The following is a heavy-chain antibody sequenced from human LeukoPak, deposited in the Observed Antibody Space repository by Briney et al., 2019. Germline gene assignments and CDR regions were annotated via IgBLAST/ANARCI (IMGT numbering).Heavy chain of an antibody. Sequence: PGGSLRLSCAASGFTFSSYSMSWVRQAPGKGLEWVSVIYSGGSTYYADSVKGRFTISRDNSKNTLYLQMNSLRAEDTAVYYCARVTTGAFDIWGQGTMVTVSS. CDR1: GFTFSSYS. CDR3: ARVTTGAFDI. V-gene: IGHV3-66*01. D-gene: IGHD4-17*01. CDR2: IYSGGST. J-gene: IGHJ3*02.